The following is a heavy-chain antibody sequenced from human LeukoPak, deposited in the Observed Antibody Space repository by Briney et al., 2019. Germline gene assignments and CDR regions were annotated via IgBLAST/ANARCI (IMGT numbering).Heavy chain of an antibody. CDR3: AKDGGRYRFDY. V-gene: IGHV1-18*01. D-gene: IGHD3-16*02. CDR1: GYTFTSYG. Sequence: GASVKASCKASGYTFTSYGISWVRQAPGQGLEWMGWISAYNGNTNYAQKLQGRVTMTTDTSTSTAYMELRSLRPDDTALYYCAKDGGRYRFDYWGQGTMVTVSS. J-gene: IGHJ4*02. CDR2: ISAYNGNT.